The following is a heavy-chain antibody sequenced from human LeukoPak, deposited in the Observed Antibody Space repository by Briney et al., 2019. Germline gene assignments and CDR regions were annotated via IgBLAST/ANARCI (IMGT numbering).Heavy chain of an antibody. Sequence: PSETLSLTCAVSGYSISSGYYWGWIRQPPGKELEWIGSIYHSGSTYYNPSLKSRVTISVDTSKNQFSLKLSSVTAADTAVYYCARGVLLQSWFDPWGQGTLVTVSS. J-gene: IGHJ5*02. CDR3: ARGVLLQSWFDP. CDR1: GYSISSGYY. V-gene: IGHV4-38-2*01. CDR2: IYHSGST. D-gene: IGHD3-10*01.